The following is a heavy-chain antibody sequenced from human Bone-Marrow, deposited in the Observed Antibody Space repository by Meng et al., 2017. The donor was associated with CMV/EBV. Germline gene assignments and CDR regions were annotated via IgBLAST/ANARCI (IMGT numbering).Heavy chain of an antibody. V-gene: IGHV4-59*01. CDR1: GGSISSYY. D-gene: IGHD3-10*01. J-gene: IGHJ6*02. CDR2: IYYSGST. CDR3: ARTFGGGTAHPGRYYYHGMDV. Sequence: SETLSLTCTVSGGSISSYYWSWIRQPPGKGLEWIGYIYYSGSTNYNPSLKSRVTISVDTSKNQFSLKLSSVTAADTAVYYCARTFGGGTAHPGRYYYHGMDVWGQGTTVTVSS.